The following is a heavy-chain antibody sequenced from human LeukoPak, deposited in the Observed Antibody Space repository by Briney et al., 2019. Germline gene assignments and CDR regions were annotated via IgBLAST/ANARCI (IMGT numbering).Heavy chain of an antibody. Sequence: GGSLRLSCAASGFTVSSNYMSWVRQAPGKGLEWVSVIYSGGSTYYADSVEGRFTIFRDNSKNTLYLQMNSLRAEDTAVCYCARVSPSIAAFSYWGQGTLVTVSS. CDR2: IYSGGST. V-gene: IGHV3-53*01. D-gene: IGHD6-6*01. CDR3: ARVSPSIAAFSY. J-gene: IGHJ4*02. CDR1: GFTVSSNY.